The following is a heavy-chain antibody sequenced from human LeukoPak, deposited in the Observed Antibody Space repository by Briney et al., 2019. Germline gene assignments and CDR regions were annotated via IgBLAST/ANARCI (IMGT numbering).Heavy chain of an antibody. V-gene: IGHV3-11*01. Sequence: GGSLRLSCAASGFTFSDYYTSWIRQAPGKGLEWVSYISSSGNTIYYADSVKGRFTISRDNAKNSLYLQMNSLRAEDTAVYYCARDAAAAGPYYYYGMDVWGQGTTVTVSS. CDR2: ISSSGNTI. CDR1: GFTFSDYY. CDR3: ARDAAAAGPYYYYGMDV. D-gene: IGHD6-13*01. J-gene: IGHJ6*02.